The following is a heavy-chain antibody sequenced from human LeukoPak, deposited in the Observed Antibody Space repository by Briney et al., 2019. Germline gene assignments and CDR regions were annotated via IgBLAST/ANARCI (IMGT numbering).Heavy chain of an antibody. CDR3: ARDPNGDYVGAFEM. CDR1: GFTFTNYA. V-gene: IGHV3-23*01. D-gene: IGHD4-17*01. CDR2: IRSGGDGT. Sequence: GGSPRLSCAASGFTFTNYAMIWVRQAPGRGLEWVSAIRSGGDGTLYADSVKGRFTISRDNSKNTLFLQMNNMRAEDTAVYYCARDPNGDYVGAFEMWGPGTKVTVS. J-gene: IGHJ3*02.